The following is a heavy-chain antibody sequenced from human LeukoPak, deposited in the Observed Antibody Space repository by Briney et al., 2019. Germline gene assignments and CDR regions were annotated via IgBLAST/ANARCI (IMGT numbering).Heavy chain of an antibody. D-gene: IGHD3-22*01. Sequence: ASVKVSCKASGYTFSGYYIHWVRQGPGQGLEWMGWINPNSGTNYAQNFQGRVTMTRDTSISTAYMELSRLRSDDTAVYYCARLLNYYDSSGYYNWYFDVWGRGTLVTVSS. V-gene: IGHV1-2*02. J-gene: IGHJ2*01. CDR2: INPNSGT. CDR1: GYTFSGYY. CDR3: ARLLNYYDSSGYYNWYFDV.